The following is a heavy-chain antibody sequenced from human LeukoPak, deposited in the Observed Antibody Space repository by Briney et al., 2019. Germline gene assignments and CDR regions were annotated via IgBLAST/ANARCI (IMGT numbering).Heavy chain of an antibody. V-gene: IGHV4-39*07. CDR3: ARGITMIVVVRNGGIYNWFDP. CDR1: GGSISSSSYF. Sequence: PSGTLSLTCTVSGGSISSSSYFWGWIRQPPGKGLEWIGSIFYSGSTYYNPSLNSRVTISIDTSKNQFSLKLSSVTAADTAVYYCARGITMIVVVRNGGIYNWFDPWGQGTLVTVSS. CDR2: IFYSGST. D-gene: IGHD3-22*01. J-gene: IGHJ5*02.